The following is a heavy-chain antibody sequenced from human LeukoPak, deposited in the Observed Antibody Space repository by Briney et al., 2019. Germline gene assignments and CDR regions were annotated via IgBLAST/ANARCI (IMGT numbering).Heavy chain of an antibody. CDR1: GFTFSSYA. Sequence: GGSLRLSCAASGFTFSSYAMSWVRQAPGKGLEWVSAISGSGGSTYYADSVKGRFTISRDNSKNTLYLQMNSLRAEDTAVYYCARAGARQRYRYYYYMDVWGKGTTVTVSS. D-gene: IGHD3-9*01. CDR3: ARAGARQRYRYYYYMDV. J-gene: IGHJ6*03. CDR2: ISGSGGST. V-gene: IGHV3-23*01.